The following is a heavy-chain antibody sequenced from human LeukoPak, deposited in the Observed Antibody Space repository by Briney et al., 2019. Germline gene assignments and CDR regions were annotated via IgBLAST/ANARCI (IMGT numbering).Heavy chain of an antibody. J-gene: IGHJ3*02. D-gene: IGHD3-22*01. V-gene: IGHV1-46*01. CDR1: GYTFTSYY. Sequence: ASVTVSCKASGYTFTSYYMHWVRQAPGQGLEWMGLINPSGGSTIYAQTFQGRVTMTRDMSTSTVYMELTSLTSEDTAVYYCARDLSGYDSSGYYSDAFDIWGQGTMVTVSS. CDR3: ARDLSGYDSSGYYSDAFDI. CDR2: INPSGGST.